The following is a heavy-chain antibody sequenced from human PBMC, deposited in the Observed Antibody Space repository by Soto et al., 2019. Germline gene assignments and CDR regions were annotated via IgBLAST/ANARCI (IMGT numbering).Heavy chain of an antibody. Sequence: GGSLRLSCAASGFTFSSDAISWFRQAPGKGLEWVSAISGSGGSTYYADSVKGRFTISRDNSKNTLYLQMNSLRAEDTAVYYCAKDFLLPADKTYYDFWSGPVIYHWGQGTLVTVSS. CDR3: AKDFLLPADKTYYDFWSGPVIYH. CDR1: GFTFSSDA. D-gene: IGHD3-3*01. J-gene: IGHJ1*01. V-gene: IGHV3-23*01. CDR2: ISGSGGST.